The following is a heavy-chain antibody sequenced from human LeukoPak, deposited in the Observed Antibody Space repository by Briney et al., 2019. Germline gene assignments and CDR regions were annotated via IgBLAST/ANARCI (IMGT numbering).Heavy chain of an antibody. CDR2: INHSGST. CDR1: GGSFSGYY. V-gene: IGHV4-34*01. Sequence: PSETLSLTCAVYGGSFSGYYWSWIRQPPGKGLEWIGEINHSGSTNYNPSLKSRVTISVDTSKNQFSLKLSSVTAADTAVYYCARVVGGQYSSGEDFDYWGQGTLVTVSS. CDR3: ARVVGGQYSSGEDFDY. J-gene: IGHJ4*02. D-gene: IGHD6-19*01.